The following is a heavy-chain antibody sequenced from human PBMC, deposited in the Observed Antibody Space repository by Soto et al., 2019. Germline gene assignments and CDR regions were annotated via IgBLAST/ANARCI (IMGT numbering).Heavy chain of an antibody. V-gene: IGHV3-30*18. CDR2: ISYDGSNK. J-gene: IGHJ4*02. CDR3: AKVGGYSSSWYDTELYYFDY. CDR1: GFTFSSYG. Sequence: AGVSLRRSCAASGFTFSSYGMHWVRQAPGKGLEWVAVISYDGSNKYYADSVKGRFTISRDNSKNTLYLQMNSLRAEDTAVYYCAKVGGYSSSWYDTELYYFDYWGRGTLVTVS. D-gene: IGHD6-13*01.